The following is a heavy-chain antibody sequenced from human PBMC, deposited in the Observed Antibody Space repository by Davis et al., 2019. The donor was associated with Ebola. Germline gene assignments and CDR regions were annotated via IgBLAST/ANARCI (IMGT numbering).Heavy chain of an antibody. V-gene: IGHV4-59*01. J-gene: IGHJ4*02. CDR3: ASLAGTYFDY. D-gene: IGHD6-19*01. CDR2: IYYSGST. CDR1: GGSISSYS. Sequence: SETLSLTCTVSGGSISSYSLSWIRQPPGKGLEWIGYIYYSGSTNYNPSLKSRVTISVDTSRNQFSLRLSSVTAADTAVYYCASLAGTYFDYWGQGTLVTVSS.